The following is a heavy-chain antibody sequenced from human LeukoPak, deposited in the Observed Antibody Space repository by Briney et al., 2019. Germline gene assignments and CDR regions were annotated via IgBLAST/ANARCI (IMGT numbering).Heavy chain of an antibody. V-gene: IGHV3-21*06. D-gene: IGHD6-13*01. CDR2: ISRNSRYI. J-gene: IGHJ4*02. Sequence: GGSLRLSCAASGFTFSTYSMNWVRQAPGKGLEWVSSISRNSRYIYYADSMRGRFTISRDNAKNSLYLQMNSLKPEDTAVYYCAIVAEAAAFDSWGQGTLVTVSS. CDR1: GFTFSTYS. CDR3: AIVAEAAAFDS.